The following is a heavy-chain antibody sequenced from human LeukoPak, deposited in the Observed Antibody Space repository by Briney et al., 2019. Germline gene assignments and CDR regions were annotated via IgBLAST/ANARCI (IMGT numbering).Heavy chain of an antibody. Sequence: SETLSLTCAVYGGSFSGYYWSWIRQPPGKGLEWIGEINHSGSTNYNTSLKSRVTISVDTSKNQFSLKLSSVTAADTAVYYCARVGGDVVVPAAICFDYWGQGTLVTVSS. D-gene: IGHD2-2*01. CDR3: ARVGGDVVVPAAICFDY. CDR1: GGSFSGYY. J-gene: IGHJ4*02. V-gene: IGHV4-34*01. CDR2: INHSGST.